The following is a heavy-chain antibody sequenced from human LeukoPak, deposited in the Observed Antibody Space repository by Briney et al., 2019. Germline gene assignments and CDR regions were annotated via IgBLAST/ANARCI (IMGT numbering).Heavy chain of an antibody. J-gene: IGHJ4*02. V-gene: IGHV3-33*06. Sequence: GRSLRLPCAASGFTFSSFGMHWVRQAPGNGLEWVALIWYDGSNKYYADSVKGRFTISRDNSKNTLFLQMNSLRAEDTAMYYCAKDLGGSPFWGQGTLVTVSS. D-gene: IGHD1-26*01. CDR3: AKDLGGSPF. CDR1: GFTFSSFG. CDR2: IWYDGSNK.